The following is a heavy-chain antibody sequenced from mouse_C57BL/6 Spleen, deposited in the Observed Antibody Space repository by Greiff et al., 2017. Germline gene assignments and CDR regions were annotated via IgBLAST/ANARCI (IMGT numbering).Heavy chain of an antibody. D-gene: IGHD1-1*01. Sequence: QVQLQQSGAELVRPGTSVKVSCKASGYAFTNYLIAWVKQRPGQGLEWIGVLNPGSGGTNYNAQFKGKATLTADTSSSTAYMQLSSQTSEDSAVYFCARSYYGSSGGAMDYWGQGTSVTVSS. CDR1: GYAFTNYL. J-gene: IGHJ4*01. CDR3: ARSYYGSSGGAMDY. V-gene: IGHV1-54*01. CDR2: LNPGSGGT.